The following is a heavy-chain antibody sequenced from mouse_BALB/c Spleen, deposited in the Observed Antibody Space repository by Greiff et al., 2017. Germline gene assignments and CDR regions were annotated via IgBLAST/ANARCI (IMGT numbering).Heavy chain of an antibody. CDR1: GYTFTSYW. Sequence: VQLQQSGPELVRPGASVKMSCKASGYTFTSYWMHWVKQRPGQGLEWIGMIDPSNSETRLNQKFKDKATLNVDKSSNTAYMQLSSLTSEDSAVYDCARGTYYRYDDAGYAMDYWGQGTSVTVSS. D-gene: IGHD2-14*01. V-gene: IGHV1S127*01. J-gene: IGHJ4*01. CDR2: IDPSNSET. CDR3: ARGTYYRYDDAGYAMDY.